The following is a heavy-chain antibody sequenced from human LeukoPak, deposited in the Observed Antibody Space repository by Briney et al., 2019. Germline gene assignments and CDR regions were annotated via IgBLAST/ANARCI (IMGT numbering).Heavy chain of an antibody. CDR1: GFTFSSYS. Sequence: GGSLRLSCAASGFTFSSYSMNWVRQAPGKGLEWVSYISSSSTIYYADSVKGRFTISRDNAKNSLYLQMNSLRAEDTAVYYCARVSSKLLWFGELSYYFDYWGQGTLVTVSS. V-gene: IGHV3-48*04. D-gene: IGHD3-10*01. CDR3: ARVSSKLLWFGELSYYFDY. J-gene: IGHJ4*02. CDR2: ISSSSTI.